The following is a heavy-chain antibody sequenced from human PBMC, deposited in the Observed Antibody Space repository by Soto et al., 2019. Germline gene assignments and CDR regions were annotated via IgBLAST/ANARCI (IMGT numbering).Heavy chain of an antibody. V-gene: IGHV4-59*01. Sequence: SETLSLTCTVSGGSISSYYWSWIRKPPGKGLEWIGYIYYSGSTNYNPSLKSRVTISVDTSKNQFSLKMSSVTAADTAVYYCARDGPHDYGDYYYYYGMDVWGQGTTVTVSS. CDR1: GGSISSYY. CDR2: IYYSGST. J-gene: IGHJ6*02. CDR3: ARDGPHDYGDYYYYYGMDV. D-gene: IGHD4-17*01.